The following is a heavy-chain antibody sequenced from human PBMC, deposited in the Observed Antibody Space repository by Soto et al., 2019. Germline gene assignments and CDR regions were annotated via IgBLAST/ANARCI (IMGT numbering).Heavy chain of an antibody. CDR1: GGSIRSNY. CDR2: IYTSGTT. CDR3: AREGASGFGMDV. J-gene: IGHJ6*02. V-gene: IGHV4-4*07. D-gene: IGHD1-26*01. Sequence: SETLSLTCNVSGGSIRSNYWSWIRQPAGKALEWIGRIYTSGTTNYNPSLKSRATMLIDTSKNQFSPILSSVTAADTGVYYCAREGASGFGMDVWGQGTTVTVSS.